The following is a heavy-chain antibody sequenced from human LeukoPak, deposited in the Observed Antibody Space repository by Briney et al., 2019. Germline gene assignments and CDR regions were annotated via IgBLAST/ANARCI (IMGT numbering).Heavy chain of an antibody. CDR2: IYYSGST. J-gene: IGHJ3*02. D-gene: IGHD6-25*01. CDR1: GGSISSGDYY. V-gene: IGHV4-30-4*01. Sequence: PSQTLSLTCTVSGGSISSGDYYWSWIRQPPGKGLEGIGYIYYSGSTYYNPSLKSRVTISVDTSKNQFSLKLSSVTAADTAVYYCARAAAIRDAFDIWGQGTMVTVSS. CDR3: ARAAAIRDAFDI.